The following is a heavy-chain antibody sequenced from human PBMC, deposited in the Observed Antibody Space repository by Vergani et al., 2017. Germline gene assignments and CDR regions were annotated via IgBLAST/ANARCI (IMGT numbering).Heavy chain of an antibody. V-gene: IGHV3-48*03. J-gene: IGHJ6*02. CDR1: GFTFSSYE. D-gene: IGHD2-2*01. CDR3: ARDRYCSSTSCYAYYYYGMDV. CDR2: ISSSGSTI. Sequence: EVQLVESGGGLVQPGGSLRLSCAASGFTFSSYEMNWVRQAPGKGLEWVSYISSSGSTIYYADSVKGRFTISRDNAKNSLYLQMNNLRAEDTAGYYCARDRYCSSTSCYAYYYYGMDVWGQGTTVTVSS.